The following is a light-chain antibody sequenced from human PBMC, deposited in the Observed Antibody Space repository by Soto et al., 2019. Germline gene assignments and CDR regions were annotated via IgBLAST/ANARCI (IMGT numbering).Light chain of an antibody. CDR3: TSYTGTTSPWV. Sequence: QSVLTQPASVSGSPGQSITISCAGTSSDVGAYNYVSWYQQHPGKAPKLIIYEVNNRPSGVSNRFSGSKSGSTASLTISGLQADDEADYFCTSYTGTTSPWVFGGGTKLTVL. CDR1: SSDVGAYNY. J-gene: IGLJ3*02. V-gene: IGLV2-14*01. CDR2: EVN.